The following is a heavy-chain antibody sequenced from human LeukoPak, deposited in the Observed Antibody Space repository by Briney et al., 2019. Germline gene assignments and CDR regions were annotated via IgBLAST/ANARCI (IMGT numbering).Heavy chain of an antibody. J-gene: IGHJ6*03. CDR1: GRSISSGSYY. D-gene: IGHD2-15*01. V-gene: IGHV4-61*02. Sequence: SETLSLTCTVSGRSISSGSYYWSWIRQPAGKGLEWIGRSYTSGSTNYNPSLKSRVTMSVDTSKNQFSLKLSSVTAADTAVYYCARVVVRAFWYCYYMDVWGKGTTVTVSS. CDR2: SYTSGST. CDR3: ARVVVRAFWYCYYMDV.